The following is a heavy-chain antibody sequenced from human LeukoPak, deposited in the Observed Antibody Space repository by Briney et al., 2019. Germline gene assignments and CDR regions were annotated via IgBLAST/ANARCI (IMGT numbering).Heavy chain of an antibody. V-gene: IGHV3-23*01. CDR3: AKVVGDSTEHYFDY. J-gene: IGHJ4*02. Sequence: GSLRLSCAASGFTFSSYAMSWVRQAPGKGLEWVSANSDSGGSTYYADSVKGRFTISRDNSKNTLYLQMNSLRAEDTAVYYCAKVVGDSTEHYFDYWGQGTLVTVSS. CDR1: GFTFSSYA. CDR2: NSDSGGST. D-gene: IGHD1-26*01.